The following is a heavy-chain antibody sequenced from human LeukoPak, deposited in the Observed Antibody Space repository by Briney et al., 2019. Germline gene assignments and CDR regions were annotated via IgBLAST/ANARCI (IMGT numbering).Heavy chain of an antibody. CDR3: AKYRTTSAPPRNFDY. Sequence: GGSLRLSCAASGFTFSRYTMNWVRQAPGKGLEWVSYISSSGSTKYYADSVKGRFTISRDNAKNSLYLQMNSLRVEDTAVYYCAKYRTTSAPPRNFDYWGQGTLVTVSS. CDR1: GFTFSRYT. V-gene: IGHV3-48*04. J-gene: IGHJ4*02. CDR2: ISSSGSTK. D-gene: IGHD1-14*01.